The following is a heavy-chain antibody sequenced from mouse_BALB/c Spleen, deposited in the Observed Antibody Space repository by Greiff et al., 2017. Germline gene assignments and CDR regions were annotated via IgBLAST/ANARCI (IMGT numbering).Heavy chain of an antibody. J-gene: IGHJ3*01. CDR3: ARERANWDTAWFAY. Sequence: QVQLKQSGPGLVKPSQSLSITCTVSGFSLTSYAVHWVRQSPGKGLEWLGVIWSGGSSDYNAAFISRMSTSKDNSKSQVFFKMNSLQANDTAIYYCARERANWDTAWFAYWGQGTLVTVSA. D-gene: IGHD4-1*01. V-gene: IGHV2-2*02. CDR1: GFSLTSYA. CDR2: IWSGGSS.